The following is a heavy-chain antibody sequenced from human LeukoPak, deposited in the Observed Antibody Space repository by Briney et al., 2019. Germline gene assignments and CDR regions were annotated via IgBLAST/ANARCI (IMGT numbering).Heavy chain of an antibody. CDR2: IWYDGSNK. V-gene: IGHV3-33*08. J-gene: IGHJ5*02. CDR1: GFTFNSYA. Sequence: GGSLRLSCAASGFTFNSYAMSWVRQAPGKGLEWVAVIWYDGSNKYYADSVKGRFTISRDNSKSTLYLQMNSLRAEDTAVYYCARGRGITMIVDTWGQGTLVTVSS. CDR3: ARGRGITMIVDT. D-gene: IGHD3-22*01.